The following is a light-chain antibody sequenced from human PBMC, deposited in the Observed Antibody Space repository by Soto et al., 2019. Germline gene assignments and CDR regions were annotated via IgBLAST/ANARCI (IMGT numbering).Light chain of an antibody. J-gene: IGKJ3*01. CDR2: DSS. V-gene: IGKV3-11*01. Sequence: EIVLTQSPDTLSLFPGERATLSCRASQNVGNYLAWYQEKPGQAPRLLISDSSNRATGIPARFSGSGSGTDFTLTIRGLETDHFAIYFCQQRADWPITFGPGTKVDIK. CDR1: QNVGNY. CDR3: QQRADWPIT.